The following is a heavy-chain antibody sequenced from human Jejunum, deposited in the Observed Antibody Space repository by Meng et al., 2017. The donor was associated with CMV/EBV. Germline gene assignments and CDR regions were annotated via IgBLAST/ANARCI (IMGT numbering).Heavy chain of an antibody. CDR3: ARDHDSGRVSSDIMVVPASTRLFDY. D-gene: IGHD2-2*01. Sequence: WGRRVPGQGLEWMGWIGAYNGNTNYAPKCQGRVTLTTDTSTTTAYLELRSLRSDDTAFYYCARDHDSGRVSSDIMVVPASTRLFDYWGQGTLVTVSS. V-gene: IGHV1-18*01. J-gene: IGHJ4*02. CDR2: IGAYNGNT.